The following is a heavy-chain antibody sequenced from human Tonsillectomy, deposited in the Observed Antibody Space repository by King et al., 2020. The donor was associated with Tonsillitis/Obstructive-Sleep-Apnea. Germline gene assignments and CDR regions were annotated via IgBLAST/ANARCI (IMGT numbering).Heavy chain of an antibody. D-gene: IGHD6-19*01. J-gene: IGHJ3*02. Sequence: QLVQSGGGLVQPGGSLRLSCAASGFTVSSNYMSWVRQAPGKGLEWVSVIYSGGSTYYADSVKGRFTISRDNSKNTLYLQMNSLRAEDTAVYYCARGAVAGHDAFDIWGQGTMVTVSS. CDR3: ARGAVAGHDAFDI. CDR2: IYSGGST. V-gene: IGHV3-66*01. CDR1: GFTVSSNY.